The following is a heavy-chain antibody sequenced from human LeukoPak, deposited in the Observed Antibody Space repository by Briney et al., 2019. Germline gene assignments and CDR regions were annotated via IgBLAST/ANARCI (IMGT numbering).Heavy chain of an antibody. CDR2: IYYTGST. V-gene: IGHV4-39*01. CDR3: ARVRASYYGSGSYYSYFDY. D-gene: IGHD3-10*01. CDR1: GGSISSSSYY. Sequence: PSETLSLTCTVSGGSISSSSYYWGWIRQPTGKGLEWIGSIYYTGSTFYNPSLKSRVTISVDTSKNQFSLKLSFVTAADTAVYYCARVRASYYGSGSYYSYFDYWGQGTLVTVSS. J-gene: IGHJ4*02.